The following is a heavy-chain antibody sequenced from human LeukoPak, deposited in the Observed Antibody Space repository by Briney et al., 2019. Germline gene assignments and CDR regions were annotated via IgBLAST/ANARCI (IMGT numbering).Heavy chain of an antibody. J-gene: IGHJ4*02. CDR3: ARDPTEYQLLSWFGDY. V-gene: IGHV3-30-3*01. CDR2: ISYDGSNK. CDR1: GFSFSSYT. Sequence: GGSLRLSCAASGFSFSSYTMHWVRQAPGKGLEWVALISYDGSNKYYADSVKGRFTISRDNSKNTLYLQMNSLRAEDTAVYYCARDPTEYQLLSWFGDYWGQGTLVTVSS. D-gene: IGHD2-2*01.